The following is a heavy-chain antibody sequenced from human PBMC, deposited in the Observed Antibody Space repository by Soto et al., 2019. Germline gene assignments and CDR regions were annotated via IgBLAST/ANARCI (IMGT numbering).Heavy chain of an antibody. Sequence: SVKVSCKASGFTFTSSAVQWVRQARGQRLEWIGWIVVGSGNTNYAQKFQERVTITRDMSTSTAYMELSSLRSEDTAVYYCAAGFYYDSSGYCYYYYGWDVWGRGPTSTVAS. V-gene: IGHV1-58*01. CDR1: GFTFTSSA. CDR2: IVVGSGNT. J-gene: IGHJ6*01. D-gene: IGHD3-22*01. CDR3: AAGFYYDSSGYCYYYYGWDV.